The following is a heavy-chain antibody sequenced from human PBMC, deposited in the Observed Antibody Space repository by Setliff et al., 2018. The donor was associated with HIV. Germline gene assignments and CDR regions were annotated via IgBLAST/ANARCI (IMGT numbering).Heavy chain of an antibody. D-gene: IGHD2-8*01. Sequence: ASVKVSCKASGYTFTSYGISWVRQAPGQGLEWMGWISAYNGNTNYAQKLQGRVTMTTDTSTSTAYMELRSLRSDDTAVYYCSRALIYCTNGVCYHYYYMDVWGKGTTVTVSS. CDR3: SRALIYCTNGVCYHYYYMDV. V-gene: IGHV1-18*01. J-gene: IGHJ6*03. CDR2: ISAYNGNT. CDR1: GYTFTSYG.